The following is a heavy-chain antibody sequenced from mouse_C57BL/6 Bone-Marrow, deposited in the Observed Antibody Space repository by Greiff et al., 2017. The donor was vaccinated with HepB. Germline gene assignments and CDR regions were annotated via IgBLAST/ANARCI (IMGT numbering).Heavy chain of an antibody. CDR1: GFNIKDDY. CDR2: IYPGSGST. CDR3: ASGGYPYYAMDY. J-gene: IGHJ4*01. D-gene: IGHD1-1*02. V-gene: IGHV1-55*01. Sequence: QVQLQQSGAELVRPGASVKLSCTASGFNIKDDYMHWVKQRPGQGLEWIGDIYPGSGSTNYNEKFKSKATLTVDTSSSTAYMQLSSLTSEDSAVYYCASGGYPYYAMDYWGQGTSVTVSS.